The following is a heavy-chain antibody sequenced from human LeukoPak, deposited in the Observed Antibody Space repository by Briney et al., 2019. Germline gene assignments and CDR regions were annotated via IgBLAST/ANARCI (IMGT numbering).Heavy chain of an antibody. CDR1: GFTFSSYA. CDR2: ISGSGGST. D-gene: IGHD3-3*01. J-gene: IGHJ5*02. CDR3: ARDRLLHLYYDFWSGSHNWFDP. V-gene: IGHV3-23*01. Sequence: PGGSLRLSCAASGFTFSSYAMSWVRQAPGKGLEWVSAISGSGGSTYYADSVKGRFTISRDNSKNTLYLQMNSLRAEDTAVYYCARDRLLHLYYDFWSGSHNWFDPWGQGTLVTVSS.